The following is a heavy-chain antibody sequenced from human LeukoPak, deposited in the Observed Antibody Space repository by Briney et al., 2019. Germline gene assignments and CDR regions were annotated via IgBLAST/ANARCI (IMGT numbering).Heavy chain of an antibody. Sequence: PGGSLRLSCAASGFTFSSYAMHWVRQAPCKGLGWVAVISYDGSNKYYADSVKGRFTISRDNSKNTLYLQMNSLRAEDTAVYYCARDMGIAVAATDYFDYWGQGTLVTVSA. CDR2: ISYDGSNK. V-gene: IGHV3-30-3*01. J-gene: IGHJ4*02. CDR1: GFTFSSYA. D-gene: IGHD6-19*01. CDR3: ARDMGIAVAATDYFDY.